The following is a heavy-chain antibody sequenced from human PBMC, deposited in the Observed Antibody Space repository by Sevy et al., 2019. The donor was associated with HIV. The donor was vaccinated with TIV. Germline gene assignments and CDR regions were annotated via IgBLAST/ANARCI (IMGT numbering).Heavy chain of an antibody. D-gene: IGHD4-17*01. J-gene: IGHJ6*02. Sequence: SETLSLTCTVSGDSISRSTYYWGWIRQPPGKGLEWIGSMSYSGSTYYNPSLKRRVTISVDTSKTQLSLRLTSVTAADTAVYLCAHRDSGDYRYGMDVWGHGTTVTVSS. CDR3: AHRDSGDYRYGMDV. V-gene: IGHV4-39*01. CDR1: GDSISRSTYY. CDR2: MSYSGST.